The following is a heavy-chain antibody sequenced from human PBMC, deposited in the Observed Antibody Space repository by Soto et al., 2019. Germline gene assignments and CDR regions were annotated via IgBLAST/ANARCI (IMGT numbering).Heavy chain of an antibody. CDR1: GFTFSSYG. V-gene: IGHV3-30*18. Sequence: QVQLVESGGGVVQPGRSLRLSCAASGFTFSSYGMHWVRQAPGKGLEWVAVISYDGSNKYYADSVKGRFTISRDNSKNTLYLQMNSLRAEDTAVYYCAKPSIAVAASPFDYWGQGTLVTVSS. CDR3: AKPSIAVAASPFDY. CDR2: ISYDGSNK. J-gene: IGHJ4*02. D-gene: IGHD6-19*01.